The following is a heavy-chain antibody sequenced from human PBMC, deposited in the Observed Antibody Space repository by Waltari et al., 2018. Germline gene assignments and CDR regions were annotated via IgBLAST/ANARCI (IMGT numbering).Heavy chain of an antibody. J-gene: IGHJ5*02. CDR3: ARIAAAGTNWFDP. V-gene: IGHV4-4*02. CDR1: GGSISSSNW. CDR2: IYHSGSS. Sequence: QVQLQESGPGLVKPSGTLSLTCAVSGGSISSSNWWSWVRPPPGKGLEWIGEIYHSGSSTDNPSLKSRDTISVDKSKNQFSLELSSVTAADTAVYYCARIAAAGTNWFDPWRQGTLVTVSS. D-gene: IGHD6-13*01.